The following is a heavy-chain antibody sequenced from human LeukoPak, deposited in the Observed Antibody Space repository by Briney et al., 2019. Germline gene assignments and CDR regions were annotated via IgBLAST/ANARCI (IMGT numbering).Heavy chain of an antibody. CDR1: GYTFTSYA. V-gene: IGHV1-3*01. CDR2: INAGNGNT. D-gene: IGHD3-10*01. Sequence: ASVKVSCKASGYTFTSYAMHWVRQAPGQRLEWMGWINAGNGNTKYSQKFQGRVTITRDTSASTAYMELSSLRSEDTAVYYCARGSVLLWFGESLDYWGQGTLVTVSS. J-gene: IGHJ4*02. CDR3: ARGSVLLWFGESLDY.